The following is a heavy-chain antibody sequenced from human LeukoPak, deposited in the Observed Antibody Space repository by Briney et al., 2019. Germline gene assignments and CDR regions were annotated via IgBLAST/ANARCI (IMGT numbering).Heavy chain of an antibody. CDR3: ARVDYYGSGSFDY. J-gene: IGHJ4*02. D-gene: IGHD3-10*01. V-gene: IGHV1-2*02. CDR2: INPNSGGT. CDR1: GYTFTGYY. Sequence: GASVKVSCKASGYTFTGYYMHWVRQAPGQGLEWMGWINPNSGGTNYAQKFQGRVTMTRDTSISTAYMKLSRLRSDDTAVYYCARVDYYGSGSFDYWGQGTLVTVSS.